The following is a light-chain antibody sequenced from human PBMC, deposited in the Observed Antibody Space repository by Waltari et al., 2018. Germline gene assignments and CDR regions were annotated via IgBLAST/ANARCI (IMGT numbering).Light chain of an antibody. CDR3: CSYAGSYTLV. CDR1: SSDVGGYKY. Sequence: QSALTQPRSVSGSPGQSVTISCTGTSSDVGGYKYVSWYQQHPGKAPKLMIYDVSNRPSAVPDRFSGSKSGNPASLTSSGLQAEDEADYYCCSYAGSYTLVFGGGTKLTVL. J-gene: IGLJ2*01. CDR2: DVS. V-gene: IGLV2-11*01.